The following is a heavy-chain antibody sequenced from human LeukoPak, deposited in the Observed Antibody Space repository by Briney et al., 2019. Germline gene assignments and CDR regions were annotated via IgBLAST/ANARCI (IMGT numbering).Heavy chain of an antibody. Sequence: SETLSLTCTVSGGSISSYYWSWIRQPPGKGLEWIGYIYYSGSTNYNPSLKSRVTISVGTSKNQFSLKLSSVTAADTAVYYCARVAKGCTNGVCYYYYYMDVWGKGTTVTVSS. D-gene: IGHD2-8*01. CDR3: ARVAKGCTNGVCYYYYYMDV. CDR1: GGSISSYY. J-gene: IGHJ6*03. V-gene: IGHV4-59*01. CDR2: IYYSGST.